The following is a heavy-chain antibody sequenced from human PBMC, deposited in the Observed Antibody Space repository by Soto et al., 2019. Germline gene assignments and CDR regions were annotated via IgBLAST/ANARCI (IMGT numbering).Heavy chain of an antibody. Sequence: QVQLVQSGAEVKKPGSSVKVSCKASGGTFSSYTIGWVRQAPGQGLEWMGRIIPILGIANYAQKFQGRVTITADKSTSTAYMELSSLRSEDTAVYYCARMVVEDWFDPWGQGTLVTVSS. CDR3: ARMVVEDWFDP. CDR2: IIPILGIA. V-gene: IGHV1-69*02. D-gene: IGHD2-15*01. CDR1: GGTFSSYT. J-gene: IGHJ5*02.